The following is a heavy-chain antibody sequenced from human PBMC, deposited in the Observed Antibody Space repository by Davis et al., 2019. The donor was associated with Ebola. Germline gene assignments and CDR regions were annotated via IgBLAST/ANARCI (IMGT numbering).Heavy chain of an antibody. J-gene: IGHJ6*02. Sequence: SETLSLTCTVSGGSISSSSYYWGWIRQPPGKGLEWIGSIYYSGSTYYNPSLKSRVTISVDTSKNQFSLKLSSVTAADTAVYYCASPNCSGGSCYSSYYYYGMDVWGQGTTVTVSS. D-gene: IGHD2-15*01. CDR3: ASPNCSGGSCYSSYYYYGMDV. CDR2: IYYSGST. V-gene: IGHV4-39*01. CDR1: GGSISSSSYY.